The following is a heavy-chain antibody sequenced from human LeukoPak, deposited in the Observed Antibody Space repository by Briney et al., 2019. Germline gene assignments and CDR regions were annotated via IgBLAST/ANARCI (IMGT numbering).Heavy chain of an antibody. V-gene: IGHV4-30-2*01. Sequence: SQTLSLTCTVSGGSISGGTYYWTWIRQPPGKGLEWVGHIYQSGNAHYNPSLKSRVTISEDKSKNQFSLTLNSVTVADTAVYYCARAGDYYVSGSYLGFWGQGTLVTVSS. D-gene: IGHD3-10*01. CDR2: IYQSGNA. J-gene: IGHJ4*02. CDR3: ARAGDYYVSGSYLGF. CDR1: GGSISGGTYY.